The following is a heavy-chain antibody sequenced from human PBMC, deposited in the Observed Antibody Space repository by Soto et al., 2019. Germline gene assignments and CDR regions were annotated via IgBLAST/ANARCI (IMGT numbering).Heavy chain of an antibody. CDR3: SRPLNSYYGMGV. CDR2: IYPGDSDT. J-gene: IGHJ6*02. Sequence: PGESLKISCKGSGYSFANYWIAWVRQTPGKGLEWMGIIYPGDSDTRYSPSFQGHVTISADKSISTTYLQWSSLKASDSGMYFCSRPLNSYYGMGVSGQGTTVTVSS. CDR1: GYSFANYW. D-gene: IGHD3-10*01. V-gene: IGHV5-51*01.